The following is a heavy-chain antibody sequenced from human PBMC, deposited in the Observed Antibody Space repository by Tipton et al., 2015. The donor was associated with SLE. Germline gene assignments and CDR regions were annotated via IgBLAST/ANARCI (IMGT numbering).Heavy chain of an antibody. CDR3: ARDQVGVGDFDY. CDR1: NGSISGYY. Sequence: TLSLTCTVSNGSISGYYWSWVRQPPGKGLEWIGYIHHSGSTNYNPSLQSRVTISRDPSKNQFSLKLISATAADTAVYYCARDQVGVGDFDYWSQGTLVTVSS. D-gene: IGHD3-16*01. V-gene: IGHV4-59*01. CDR2: IHHSGST. J-gene: IGHJ4*02.